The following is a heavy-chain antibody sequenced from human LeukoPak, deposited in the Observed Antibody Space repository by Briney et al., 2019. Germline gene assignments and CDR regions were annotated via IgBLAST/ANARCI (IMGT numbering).Heavy chain of an antibody. Sequence: GGSLRLSCAASGFTFSSYSMNWVRQAPGKGLEWVSSISSSSSYIYYADSVKGRFTISRDNDKNSLYLQMDNLRVEDTAVYHCARDGSCFDFWGQGALVTVSS. J-gene: IGHJ4*02. D-gene: IGHD2-15*01. V-gene: IGHV3-21*01. CDR1: GFTFSSYS. CDR2: ISSSSSYI. CDR3: ARDGSCFDF.